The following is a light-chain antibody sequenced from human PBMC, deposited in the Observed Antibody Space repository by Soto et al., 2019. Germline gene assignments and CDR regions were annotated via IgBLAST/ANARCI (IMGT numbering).Light chain of an antibody. V-gene: IGKV3-15*01. CDR1: QTINND. CDR3: QQYNGYRLA. Sequence: VMTQSPATLSVSPGERATLSCRASQTINNDVAWYQLKHGQAPRLLIYGAFTRETDIPSRFSGSGSGTEFTLTISSLQADDFAIYYCQQYNGYRLAFGGGTKVDIK. CDR2: GAF. J-gene: IGKJ4*01.